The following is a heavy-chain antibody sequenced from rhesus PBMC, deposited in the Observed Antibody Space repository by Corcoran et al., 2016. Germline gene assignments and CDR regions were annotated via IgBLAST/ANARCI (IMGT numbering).Heavy chain of an antibody. D-gene: IGHD3-3*01. CDR1: GYTFTDYY. J-gene: IGHJ4*01. CDR3: ARENNIWTGFSY. CDR2: NNPYNGNT. Sequence: QVQLVQSGAEVKKPGSSVKVSCKASGYTFTDYYMHWVRQAPRQGLGWMGWNNPYNGNTKYAQKFQGRVTMTRYTSTSTADMELSSLRSEDTAVYYCARENNIWTGFSYWGQGVLVTVSS. V-gene: IGHV1S2*01.